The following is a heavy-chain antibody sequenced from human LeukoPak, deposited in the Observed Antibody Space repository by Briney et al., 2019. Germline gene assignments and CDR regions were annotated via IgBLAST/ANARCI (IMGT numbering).Heavy chain of an antibody. D-gene: IGHD3-22*01. CDR1: GFTFSSYA. Sequence: GGSLRLSCAVSGFTFSSYAMTWVRQAPGKGLEWVSGIGGSGDMTNYADSVKGRFTISRDNSKNTLYLQMNSLRAEDTAVYYCAKEPLGYDSSGYYYPDAFDIWGQGTMVTVSS. CDR2: IGGSGDMT. V-gene: IGHV3-23*01. J-gene: IGHJ3*02. CDR3: AKEPLGYDSSGYYYPDAFDI.